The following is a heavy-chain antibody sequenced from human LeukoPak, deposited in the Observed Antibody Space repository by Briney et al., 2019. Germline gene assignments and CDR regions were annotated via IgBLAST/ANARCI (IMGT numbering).Heavy chain of an antibody. J-gene: IGHJ4*02. V-gene: IGHV3-21*01. D-gene: IGHD3-9*01. CDR1: GFSFSSYN. CDR2: ITMSSTYI. Sequence: PGGSLRLSCAASGFSFSSYNMNWVRQAPGKGLEWVSSITMSSTYIYHADSVKGRFTISRDNAKNSLFLQMNSLRAEDTAVYYCARVLRDYYFDYWGQGILVTVSS. CDR3: ARVLRDYYFDY.